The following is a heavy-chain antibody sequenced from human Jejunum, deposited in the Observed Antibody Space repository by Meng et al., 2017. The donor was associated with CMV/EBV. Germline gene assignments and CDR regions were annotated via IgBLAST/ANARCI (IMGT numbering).Heavy chain of an antibody. CDR3: AHRRYYNSDWSWGDFDY. D-gene: IGHD3-10*01. CDR2: IYWDDDK. J-gene: IGHJ4*02. V-gene: IGHV2-5*02. CDR1: SLLTSGMS. Sequence: SLLTSGMSVGWIRQPPGKALECLALIYWDDDKRYSPSLASRLTITKDTSKNQVVLTMTNMDPVDTATYFCAHRRYYNSDWSWGDFDYWGQGTLVTVSS.